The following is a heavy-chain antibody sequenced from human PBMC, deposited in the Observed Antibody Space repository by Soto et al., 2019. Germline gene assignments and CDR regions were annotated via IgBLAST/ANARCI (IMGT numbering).Heavy chain of an antibody. CDR3: ARATACSGGSCYSHYYYGMDV. CDR2: IWYVGSNK. D-gene: IGHD2-15*01. J-gene: IGHJ6*02. V-gene: IGHV3-33*01. Sequence: QVQLVESGGGVVQPGRSLRLSCAASGFTFSSYGMHWVRQAPGKGLEWVAVIWYVGSNKYYADSVKGRFTISRDNSKNTLYLQMNSLRAEDTAVYYCARATACSGGSCYSHYYYGMDVWGQGTTVTVSS. CDR1: GFTFSSYG.